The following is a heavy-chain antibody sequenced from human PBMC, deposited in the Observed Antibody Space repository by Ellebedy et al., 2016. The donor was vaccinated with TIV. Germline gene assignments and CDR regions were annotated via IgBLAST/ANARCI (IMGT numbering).Heavy chain of an antibody. CDR2: IKPDGSDI. J-gene: IGHJ2*01. CDR3: ARDAGYFDL. CDR1: GFSFGSYW. Sequence: GGSLRLSCAASGFSFGSYWMLWVRQPPGKGLEWVSRIKPDGSDITYADSVRGRFTISRDNSKSTLYLQMNSLRADDTAVYYCARDAGYFDLWGRGILVTVSS. V-gene: IGHV3-74*03.